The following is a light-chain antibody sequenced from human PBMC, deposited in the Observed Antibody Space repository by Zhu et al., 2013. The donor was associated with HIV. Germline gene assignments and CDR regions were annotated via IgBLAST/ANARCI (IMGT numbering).Light chain of an antibody. CDR2: DNN. V-gene: IGLV1-51*01. Sequence: QSVLTQPPSVSAAPGQKVTISCSGSSSNIGNNYVSWYQQLPGTAPKLLIYDNNKRPSGIPDRFSGSKSGTPATLGITGLQTGDEADYYCGTWDNSLSAGRVFGTGTKVTVL. J-gene: IGLJ1*01. CDR3: GTWDNSLSAGRV. CDR1: SSNIGNNY.